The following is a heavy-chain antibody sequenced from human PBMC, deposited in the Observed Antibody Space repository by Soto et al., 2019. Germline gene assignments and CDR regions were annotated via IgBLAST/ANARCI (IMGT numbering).Heavy chain of an antibody. CDR1: GFSLANYP. CDR3: AKGPHTNVGWPYYFES. CDR2: SSPRGDTI. J-gene: IGHJ4*02. D-gene: IGHD6-19*01. Sequence: AGGSLRLSCVASGFSLANYPMNWVRQTPGRGLEWISYSSPRGDTIYYAGSVEGRFTISRDNARYSLSLHMSSLRDEDSALYYCAKGPHTNVGWPYYFESWGQGVPVTVSS. V-gene: IGHV3-48*02.